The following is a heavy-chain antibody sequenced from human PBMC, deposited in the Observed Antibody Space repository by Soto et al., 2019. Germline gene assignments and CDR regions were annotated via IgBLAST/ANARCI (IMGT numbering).Heavy chain of an antibody. Sequence: QVQLVESGGGVVQPGRSLRLSCAASGFTFSSYGMHWVRQGPGKGLEWVAVISYDGSNKYYADSVKGRFTISRDNSKNTLYLHMNSLRADDTAVYYSAKDACSGGSCYSCDYRGQGTLVTVSS. CDR1: GFTFSSYG. J-gene: IGHJ4*02. D-gene: IGHD2-15*01. CDR2: ISYDGSNK. V-gene: IGHV3-30*18. CDR3: AKDACSGGSCYSCDY.